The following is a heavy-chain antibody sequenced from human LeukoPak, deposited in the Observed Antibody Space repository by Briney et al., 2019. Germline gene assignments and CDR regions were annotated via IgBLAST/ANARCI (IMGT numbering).Heavy chain of an antibody. V-gene: IGHV4-4*02. Sequence: SGTLSLTCAVSGGSISSSNWWSWVRQPPGKGLEWIGEIYHSGSTNYNPSLKSRVTISVDKSKNQFSLKLSPVTAADTAVYYCARGGLSSGRPARGDALDIWGQGTMVTVSS. CDR2: IYHSGST. D-gene: IGHD3-22*01. CDR3: ARGGLSSGRPARGDALDI. CDR1: GGSISSSNW. J-gene: IGHJ3*02.